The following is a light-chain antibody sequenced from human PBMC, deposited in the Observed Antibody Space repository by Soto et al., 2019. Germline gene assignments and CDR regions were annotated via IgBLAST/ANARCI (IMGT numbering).Light chain of an antibody. CDR2: GAS. J-gene: IGKJ1*01. V-gene: IGKV1-39*01. CDR3: QQTYTAPRT. CDR1: QSITIY. Sequence: DIQMTQSPSSLSASVGDRVTITCRASQSITIYLNWYQQQPGKAPRLLIYGASTLQPGDPSRFSGSGSMTDFTLTISDLQPEDFATYYCQQTYTAPRTFGQGTKVDI.